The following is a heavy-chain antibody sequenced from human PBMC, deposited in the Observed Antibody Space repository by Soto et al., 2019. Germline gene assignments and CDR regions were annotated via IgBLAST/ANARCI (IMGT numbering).Heavy chain of an antibody. J-gene: IGHJ5*02. V-gene: IGHV1-8*01. D-gene: IGHD3-10*01. Sequence: QVQLVQSGAEVKKPGASVKVSCKTSGYTFTGYDINWVRQATGQGLEWMGWMNPNSGDTGYAQQFQGRLTMTRKHSINTDYMELSRLRSDDTAVYYCAQGRFLRQVGRGVRNGFDPWGQGTPVTV. CDR2: MNPNSGDT. CDR1: GYTFTGYD. CDR3: AQGRFLRQVGRGVRNGFDP.